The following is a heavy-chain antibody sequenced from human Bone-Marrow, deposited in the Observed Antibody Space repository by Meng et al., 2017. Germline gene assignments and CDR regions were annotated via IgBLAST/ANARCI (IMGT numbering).Heavy chain of an antibody. V-gene: IGHV3-21*01. D-gene: IGHD4-17*01. CDR3: ARVRTTVTPLDAFDI. CDR1: GFTFSTPW. CDR2: ISSSSSYI. Sequence: GESLKISCEASGFTFSTPWMSWVRQAPGKGLERVSSISSSSSYIYYADSVKGRFTISRDNAKNSLYLQMNSLRAEDTAVYYCARVRTTVTPLDAFDIWGQGTMVTVSS. J-gene: IGHJ3*02.